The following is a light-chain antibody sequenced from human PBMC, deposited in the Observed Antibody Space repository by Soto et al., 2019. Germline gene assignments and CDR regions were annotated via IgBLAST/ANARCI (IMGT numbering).Light chain of an antibody. CDR2: QTS. J-gene: IGKJ1*01. Sequence: IVLTQSPATLSVSPGERATLSCRASQGINTRLAWYQHRPGQAPRLLIYQTSIRAAGIPARFSASGSGTDFTLTISDVQPEDFALYYCHQRQSWPRTFGQGTKVDIK. V-gene: IGKV3D-15*03. CDR3: HQRQSWPRT. CDR1: QGINTR.